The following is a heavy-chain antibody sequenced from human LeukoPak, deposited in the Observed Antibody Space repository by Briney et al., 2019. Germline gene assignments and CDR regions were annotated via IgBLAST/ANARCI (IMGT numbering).Heavy chain of an antibody. V-gene: IGHV4-61*02. CDR1: GGSISSDRFY. Sequence: SETLSLTCTVSGGSISSDRFYWTWVRQPAGKGLEWIGRIKSSNTNYNPFLKSRVSISLDTSTNQFSLKLSSLTAADTAVYYCARVPDWTYVPDYWGQGTLVTVPS. CDR3: ARVPDWTYVPDY. D-gene: IGHD3-16*01. J-gene: IGHJ4*02. CDR2: IKSSNT.